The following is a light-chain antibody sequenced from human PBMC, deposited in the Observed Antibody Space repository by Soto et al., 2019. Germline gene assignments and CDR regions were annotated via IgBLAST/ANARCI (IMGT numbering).Light chain of an antibody. CDR3: QQYSNWPLT. Sequence: ETVMTQSPATLSVPPGERATLSCRASQSVSSGLAWYQQKPGQAPRPLIYGASTRATGIPARFSGSGSGTEFTLTISSLQSEDCAVYYCQQYSNWPLTFGGGTKVDI. CDR2: GAS. V-gene: IGKV3-15*01. J-gene: IGKJ4*01. CDR1: QSVSSG.